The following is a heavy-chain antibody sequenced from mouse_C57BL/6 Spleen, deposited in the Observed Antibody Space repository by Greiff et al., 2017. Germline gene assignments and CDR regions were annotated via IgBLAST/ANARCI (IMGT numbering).Heavy chain of an antibody. CDR3: ARMDYYGSSYGAMDY. V-gene: IGHV5-17*01. CDR2: ISSGSSTI. D-gene: IGHD1-1*01. J-gene: IGHJ4*01. Sequence: EVMLVESGGGLVKPGGSLKLSCAASGFTFSDYGMHWVRQAPEKGLEWVAYISSGSSTIYYADTVKGRFTISRDNAKNTLFLQMTSLRSEDTAMYYCARMDYYGSSYGAMDYWGQGTSVTVSS. CDR1: GFTFSDYG.